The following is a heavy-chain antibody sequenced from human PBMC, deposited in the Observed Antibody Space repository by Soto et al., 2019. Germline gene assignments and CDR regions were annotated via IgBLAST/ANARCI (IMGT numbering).Heavy chain of an antibody. Sequence: VQLVESGGGLVKPGGSLRLSCAASGFTFSQSWMGWVRQAPGKGLEWVARIKSETDGGTMDYAAPVEGRFAISRDDSQKTLFLQLNSLQPEDTGVYYCSTYDYIWGSHRYRRAYWGPGTLVTVSS. D-gene: IGHD3-16*02. CDR1: GFTFSQSW. J-gene: IGHJ4*02. V-gene: IGHV3-15*01. CDR3: STYDYIWGSHRYRRAY. CDR2: IKSETDGGTM.